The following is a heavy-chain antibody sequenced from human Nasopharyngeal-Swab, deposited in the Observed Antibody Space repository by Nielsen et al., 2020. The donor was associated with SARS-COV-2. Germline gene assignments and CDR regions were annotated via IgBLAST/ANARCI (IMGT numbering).Heavy chain of an antibody. V-gene: IGHV1-58*01. CDR1: GFTFTNSA. CDR2: IVVGSGNT. CDR3: AAVINPASGGH. J-gene: IGHJ4*02. Sequence: SVKVSCKASGFTFTNSAVQWVRQARGQRVEWIGWIVVGSGNTNYAQKFQERVTITRDMSTSTAYMELSSLRSEDTAVYYCAAVINPASGGHWGQGTLVTVSS. D-gene: IGHD1-26*01.